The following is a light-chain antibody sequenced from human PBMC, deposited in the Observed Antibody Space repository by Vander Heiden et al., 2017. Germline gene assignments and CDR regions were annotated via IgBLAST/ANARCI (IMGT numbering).Light chain of an antibody. CDR3: QQSFTTPLT. CDR2: AAS. CDR1: QYISNY. V-gene: IGKV1-39*01. J-gene: IGKJ4*01. Sequence: DIQMTQSPSSLSASVGDRVTITCRASQYISNYLKWYQQKPGKAPKLLIYAASNLQSGDPSRFSGSGSGTDFTLTISSLQPEDFATYYCQQSFTTPLTFGGGTKVEIK.